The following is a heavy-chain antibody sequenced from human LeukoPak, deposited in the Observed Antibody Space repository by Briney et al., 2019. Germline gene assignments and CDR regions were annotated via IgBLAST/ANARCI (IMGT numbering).Heavy chain of an antibody. J-gene: IGHJ4*02. V-gene: IGHV4-34*01. Sequence: PSETLSLTCAVYGGSLSGYYWSWIRQPPGKGLEWIGEINHSGSTNYNPSLKSRVTISVDTSKNQFSLKLSSVTAADTAVYYCARVRIEYSSSWYYFDYWGQGTLVTVSS. CDR1: GGSLSGYY. CDR3: ARVRIEYSSSWYYFDY. CDR2: INHSGST. D-gene: IGHD6-13*01.